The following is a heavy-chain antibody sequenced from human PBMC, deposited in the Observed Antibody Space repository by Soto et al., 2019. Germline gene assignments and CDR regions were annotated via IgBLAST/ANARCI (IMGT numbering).Heavy chain of an antibody. CDR2: IQSGGPT. CDR1: GFTVSSKY. V-gene: IGHV3-66*01. Sequence: GGSLRLSCAASGFTVSSKYMSWVRQAPGKGLEWVSLIQSGGPTYYADSVKGRFTISRDDSKSMVYLQMNSLKTEDTGVYYCTTDSYLTLKLVRFDYWSLGTLVTVSS. J-gene: IGHJ4*01. D-gene: IGHD1-1*01. CDR3: TTDSYLTLKLVRFDY.